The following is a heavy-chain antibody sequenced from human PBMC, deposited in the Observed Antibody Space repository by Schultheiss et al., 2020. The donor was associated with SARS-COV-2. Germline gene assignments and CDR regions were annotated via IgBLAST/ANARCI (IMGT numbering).Heavy chain of an antibody. V-gene: IGHV3-15*07. CDR3: TTDPSIVVVPAAPRGGYYYMDV. J-gene: IGHJ6*03. CDR2: IKSKTDGGTT. D-gene: IGHD2-2*01. Sequence: GESLKISCAASGFTFSNAWMNWVRQAPGKGLEWVGRIKSKTDGGTTDYAAPVKGRFTISRDDSKNTLYLQMNSLKTADTAVYYCTTDPSIVVVPAAPRGGYYYMDVWGKGTTVTVSS. CDR1: GFTFSNAW.